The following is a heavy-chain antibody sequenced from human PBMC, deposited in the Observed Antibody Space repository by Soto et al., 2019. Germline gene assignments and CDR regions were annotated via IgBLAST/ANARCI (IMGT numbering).Heavy chain of an antibody. D-gene: IGHD2-2*01. J-gene: IGHJ4*02. CDR1: GCKFTSYW. CDR3: ARSQKDCISSRCSLDS. V-gene: IGHV5-51*01. Sequence: GESLNISCPGSGCKFTSYWISWVRQITGKGLQSIAIIYPGDSHTRYSPSFQGQVTISADKSISTAYLQWSSLKASDTAMYYCARSQKDCISSRCSLDSWGQGTLVTVSS. CDR2: IYPGDSHT.